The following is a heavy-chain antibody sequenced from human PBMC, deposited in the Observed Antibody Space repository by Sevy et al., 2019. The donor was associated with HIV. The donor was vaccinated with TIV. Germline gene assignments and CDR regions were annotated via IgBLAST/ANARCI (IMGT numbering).Heavy chain of an antibody. D-gene: IGHD3-22*01. Sequence: GGSLRLSCAASGFTFSSYAMSWVRQAPGKGLEWVSVISGSGGGTYYADTVKGRFTISRDNSKNTLYLQMNSLRAEDTAVSYCAKVSTYYYDSSGYSHFDYWGQGTLVTVSS. CDR3: AKVSTYYYDSSGYSHFDY. CDR2: ISGSGGGT. CDR1: GFTFSSYA. J-gene: IGHJ4*02. V-gene: IGHV3-23*01.